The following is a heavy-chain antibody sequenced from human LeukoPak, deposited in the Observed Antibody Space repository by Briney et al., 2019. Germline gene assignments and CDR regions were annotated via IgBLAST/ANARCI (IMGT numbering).Heavy chain of an antibody. Sequence: ASVKVSCKASGYTFTGYYMHWVRQAPGQGLEWMGWINPNSGGTNYAQKFQGRDTMTRDTSISTAYMELSRLRSDDTAVYYCARDRIVVVPAAIPDAFDIWGQGTMVTVSS. V-gene: IGHV1-2*02. CDR1: GYTFTGYY. D-gene: IGHD2-2*01. CDR2: INPNSGGT. J-gene: IGHJ3*02. CDR3: ARDRIVVVPAAIPDAFDI.